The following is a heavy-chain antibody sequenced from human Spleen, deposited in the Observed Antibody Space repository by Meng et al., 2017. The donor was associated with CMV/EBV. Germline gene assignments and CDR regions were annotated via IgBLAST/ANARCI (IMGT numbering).Heavy chain of an antibody. Sequence: ETLSLTCAASGFSVSTNYMTWVRQPPGKGLEWVSVIYTGGNTYYADSVKGRFTISRDNSKNTLYLQMNSLRAEDTAVYFCARIDYSATSGAFDIWGQGTMVTVSS. CDR3: ARIDYSATSGAFDI. D-gene: IGHD5-12*01. V-gene: IGHV3-53*01. CDR1: GFSVSTNY. CDR2: IYTGGNT. J-gene: IGHJ3*02.